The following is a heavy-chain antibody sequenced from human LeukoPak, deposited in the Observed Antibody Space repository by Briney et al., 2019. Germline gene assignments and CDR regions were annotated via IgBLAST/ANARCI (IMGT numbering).Heavy chain of an antibody. V-gene: IGHV3-23*01. Sequence: GGSLRLSCAASGFIFTNYAMSWVRQAPGKGLEWVSVISGSDASTYYSDSVKGRFTISRDNSKNTLYVQMNSLRAEDTAVYYCAKRRLLLTDAFDIWGQGTMVTVSS. J-gene: IGHJ3*02. D-gene: IGHD2-15*01. CDR2: ISGSDAST. CDR3: AKRRLLLTDAFDI. CDR1: GFIFTNYA.